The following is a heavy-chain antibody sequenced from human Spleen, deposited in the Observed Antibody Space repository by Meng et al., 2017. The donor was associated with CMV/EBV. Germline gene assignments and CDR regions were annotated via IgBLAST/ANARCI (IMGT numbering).Heavy chain of an antibody. J-gene: IGHJ4*02. CDR3: ARGRYSYGSFDY. D-gene: IGHD5-18*01. CDR1: GGSISSGSYY. Sequence: GELQESGPGLVKPSQTLSLTCTVSGGSISSGSYYWSWIRQPAGKGLEWIGRIYTSGSTNYNPSLKSRVTISVDTSKNQFSLKLSSVTAADTAVYYCARGRYSYGSFDYWGQGTLVTVSS. V-gene: IGHV4-61*02. CDR2: IYTSGST.